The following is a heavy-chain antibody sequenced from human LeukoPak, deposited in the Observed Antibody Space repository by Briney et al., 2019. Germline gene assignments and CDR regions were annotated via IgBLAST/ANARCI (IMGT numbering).Heavy chain of an antibody. V-gene: IGHV4-30-4*08. CDR1: GGSISHSNYF. CDR3: ARDLKGGGYYDSSGPGG. J-gene: IGHJ4*02. CDR2: ILYSGTA. D-gene: IGHD3-22*01. Sequence: SETLSLNCSVSGGSISHSNYFWSWVRQPPGKGLEWIAYILYSGTAYYNPSLESRVTMSVDTSKNQFSLKLSSVTAADTAVYYCARDLKGGGYYDSSGPGGWGQGTLVTVSS.